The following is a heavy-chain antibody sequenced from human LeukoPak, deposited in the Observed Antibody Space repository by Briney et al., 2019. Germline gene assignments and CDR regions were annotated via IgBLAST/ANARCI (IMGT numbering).Heavy chain of an antibody. CDR3: APAYIWGSFRTFKN. J-gene: IGHJ4*02. D-gene: IGHD3-16*02. V-gene: IGHV4-39*01. Sequence: SETLSLTCTVSGGSISSSSYYWGWIRQPPGKGLEWVGSISYSGTTYYNPSLKSRVTISVDTSKNQFSLKLSSVTAADTAVHHCAPAYIWGSFRTFKNWGQGTLVTVSS. CDR2: ISYSGTT. CDR1: GGSISSSSYY.